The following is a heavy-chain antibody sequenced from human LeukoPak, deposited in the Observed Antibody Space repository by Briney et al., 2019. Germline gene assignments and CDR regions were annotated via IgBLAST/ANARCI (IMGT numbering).Heavy chain of an antibody. CDR1: GFTFSSHA. D-gene: IGHD2-8*01. J-gene: IGHJ5*02. Sequence: GRSLRLSCAASGFTFSSHAINWVRQAPGKGLEWLAVISYDGSNKYYVDSVKGRFTISRDNSKNTLYLQMNSLRAEDTAVYYCAKVGTSSLRDWFDPWGQGTLVTVSS. CDR2: ISYDGSNK. CDR3: AKVGTSSLRDWFDP. V-gene: IGHV3-30*04.